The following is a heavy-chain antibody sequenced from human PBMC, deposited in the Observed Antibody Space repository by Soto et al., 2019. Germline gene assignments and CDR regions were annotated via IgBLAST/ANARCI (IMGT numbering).Heavy chain of an antibody. V-gene: IGHV1-2*04. J-gene: IGHJ3*02. D-gene: IGHD3-3*01. CDR1: GYTFTGYY. CDR2: INPNSGGT. CDR3: ARGGGYDFWSGYYTGAFDI. Sequence: QVQLVQSGAEVKKPGASVKVSCKASGYTFTGYYMHWVRQAPGQGLEWMGWINPNSGGTNYAQKFQGWVTMTRDTAISTAYRELSRLRSDGTAVYYCARGGGYDFWSGYYTGAFDIWGQGTMVTVSS.